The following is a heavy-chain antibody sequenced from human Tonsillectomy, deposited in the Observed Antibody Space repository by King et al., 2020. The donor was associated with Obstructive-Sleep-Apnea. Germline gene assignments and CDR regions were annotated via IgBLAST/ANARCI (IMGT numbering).Heavy chain of an antibody. CDR1: GGSFSGYY. J-gene: IGHJ3*02. CDR3: ARRKLSRAFDI. Sequence: VQLQQWGAGLLKPSETLSLTCAVYGGSFSGYYWSWVRPPPGKGLEWVGEINHSGSTNYNPSLKSRVTISVDTSKNKFSLKLSSVTAADTAVYYCARRKLSRAFDIWGQGTMVTVSS. CDR2: INHSGST. V-gene: IGHV4-34*01. D-gene: IGHD5-18*01.